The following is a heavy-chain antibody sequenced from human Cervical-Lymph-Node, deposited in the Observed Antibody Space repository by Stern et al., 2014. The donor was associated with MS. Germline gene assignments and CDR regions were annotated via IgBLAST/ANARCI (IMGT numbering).Heavy chain of an antibody. D-gene: IGHD1-26*01. CDR1: GFAFRRYP. J-gene: IGHJ4*02. CDR2: ISYDGRYK. Sequence: QVQLVESGAGVVQPAGSLRLSCAASGFAFRRYPLNWVRQAPGQGLEWVALISYDGRYKYCTDSVKGRFTVSRDNSNNTVDLEMNSLRLEDTAVYYCAKGGSGSYLDWGQGSLVTVSS. CDR3: AKGGSGSYLD. V-gene: IGHV3-30*04.